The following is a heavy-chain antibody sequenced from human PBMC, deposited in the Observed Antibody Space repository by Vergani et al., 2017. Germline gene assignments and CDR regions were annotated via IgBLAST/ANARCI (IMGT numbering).Heavy chain of an antibody. J-gene: IGHJ6*02. CDR3: ARHRGWGLVVVAATPWYYYYGMDV. V-gene: IGHV5-51*01. CDR2: IYPGDSDT. Sequence: EVQLVQSGAEVKKPGESLKISCKGSGYSFTRYWIGWVRQMPGKGLEWMVIIYPGDSDTRYSPSFQGQVTISADKSISTAYLQWSSLKASDTAMYYCARHRGWGLVVVAATPWYYYYGMDVWGQGTTVTVSS. CDR1: GYSFTRYW. D-gene: IGHD2-15*01.